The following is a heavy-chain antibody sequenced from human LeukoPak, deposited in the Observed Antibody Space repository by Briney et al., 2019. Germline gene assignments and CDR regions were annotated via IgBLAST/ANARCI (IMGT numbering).Heavy chain of an antibody. D-gene: IGHD2-15*01. CDR3: AKTTTGYSSGRYPAWPIDY. CDR1: GFTFGSSA. Sequence: TGGSLRLSCAASGFTFGSSAMCWVRQAPGKGLEWVSGIFGSGGSAHYADSVKGRFTISRDNSKNTVYLQMDSLRVEDTAIYFCAKTTTGYSSGRYPAWPIDYWGQGTLVTVSS. V-gene: IGHV3-23*01. CDR2: IFGSGGSA. J-gene: IGHJ4*02.